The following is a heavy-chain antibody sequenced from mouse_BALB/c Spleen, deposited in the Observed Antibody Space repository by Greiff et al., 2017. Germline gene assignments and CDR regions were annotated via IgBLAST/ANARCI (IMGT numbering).Heavy chain of an antibody. CDR1: GFNIKDTY. CDR3: ARRGTYYAMDY. Sequence: EVQLQQSGAELVKPGASVKLSCTASGFNIKDTYMHWVKQRPEQGLEWIGRIDPANGNTKYDPKFQGKATITADTSSNTAYLQLSSLTSEDTAVYYYARRGTYYAMDYWGQGTSVTVSS. J-gene: IGHJ4*01. V-gene: IGHV14-3*02. CDR2: IDPANGNT. D-gene: IGHD2-14*01.